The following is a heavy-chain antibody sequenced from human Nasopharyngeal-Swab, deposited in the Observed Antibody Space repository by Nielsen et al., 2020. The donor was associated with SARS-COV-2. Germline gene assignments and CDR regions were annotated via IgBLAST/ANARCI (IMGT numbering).Heavy chain of an antibody. Sequence: GESLKISCTGSGYRFISYWIGWVRQMPGTGLEWVWIIYTGDSDTRYSPSFQGQVTISADKTIKPAYLQWSSLKASDTAMYYCARTAIEGGYYRGDAFDIWGQGTMVTVSS. CDR2: IYTGDSDT. V-gene: IGHV5-51*01. D-gene: IGHD3-22*01. J-gene: IGHJ3*02. CDR3: ARTAIEGGYYRGDAFDI. CDR1: GYRFISYW.